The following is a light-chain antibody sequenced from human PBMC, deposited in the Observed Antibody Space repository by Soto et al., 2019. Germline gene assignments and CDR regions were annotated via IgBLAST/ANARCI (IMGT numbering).Light chain of an antibody. CDR1: SSDIGGYNY. Sequence: QSALTQPPSVSGSPGQSVTISCTGTSSDIGGYNYVSWYQQLPGKAPKLMIYDVSKRPSGVPDRFSGPNSGNTASLTISGLQAEDEADYYCCSYAGTTHVFGTGTQLTVL. J-gene: IGLJ1*01. CDR3: CSYAGTTHV. V-gene: IGLV2-11*01. CDR2: DVS.